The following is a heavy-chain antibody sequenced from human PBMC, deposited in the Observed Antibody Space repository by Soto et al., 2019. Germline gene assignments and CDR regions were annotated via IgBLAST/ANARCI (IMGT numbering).Heavy chain of an antibody. CDR1: GGTFSSYA. D-gene: IGHD3-16*01. CDR2: IIPIFGTA. CDR3: AREGGGIGDRYNHFDH. V-gene: IGHV1-69*01. Sequence: QVQLVQSGAEVKKPGSSVKVSCKASGGTFSSYAISWVRQAPGQGLEWMGGIIPIFGTANYAQKFQGRVTITADESTSTAYMELSSLRSEDTGVYYCAREGGGIGDRYNHFDHWGQGTLVTVSS. J-gene: IGHJ4*02.